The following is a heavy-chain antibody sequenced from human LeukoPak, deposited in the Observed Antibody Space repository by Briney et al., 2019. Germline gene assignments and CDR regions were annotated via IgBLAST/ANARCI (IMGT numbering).Heavy chain of an antibody. D-gene: IGHD3-10*01. CDR2: ISYDGSNK. Sequence: GGSLRLSCAASGFTFSSYAMHWVRQAPGKGLEWVAVISYDGSNKYYADSVKGRFTISRDNSKNTLYLQMNSLRAEDTAVYYCARAVRGYYGSGSYELDYWGQGTLVTVSS. J-gene: IGHJ4*02. V-gene: IGHV3-30-3*01. CDR1: GFTFSSYA. CDR3: ARAVRGYYGSGSYELDY.